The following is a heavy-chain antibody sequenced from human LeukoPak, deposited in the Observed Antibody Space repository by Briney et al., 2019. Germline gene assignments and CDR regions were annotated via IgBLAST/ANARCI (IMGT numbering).Heavy chain of an antibody. Sequence: GGSPRLSCAASGFTFSSYGMHWVRQAPGKGLEWVAVIRYDGSNKYYGDSVKGRFTISRDNSKNTLYLQMNSLRGEDTAVYYCAKDPRIEAAAPDYWGQGTLVTVSS. CDR2: IRYDGSNK. CDR3: AKDPRIEAAAPDY. D-gene: IGHD6-13*01. CDR1: GFTFSSYG. J-gene: IGHJ4*02. V-gene: IGHV3-30*02.